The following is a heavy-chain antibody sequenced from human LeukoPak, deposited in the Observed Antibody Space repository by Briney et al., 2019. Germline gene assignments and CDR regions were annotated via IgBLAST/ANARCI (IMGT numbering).Heavy chain of an antibody. CDR1: GGSVSSTNSY. CDR3: ARHRCSGGSCYPMNWFDP. V-gene: IGHV4-39*01. Sequence: PSEALSLTCTVSGGSVSSTNSYWTWIRQSPGKGLEWIGEINHSGSTNYNPSLKSRVTISVDTSKNQFSLKLSSVTAADTAVYYCARHRCSGGSCYPMNWFDPWGQGTLVTVSS. D-gene: IGHD2-15*01. J-gene: IGHJ5*02. CDR2: INHSGST.